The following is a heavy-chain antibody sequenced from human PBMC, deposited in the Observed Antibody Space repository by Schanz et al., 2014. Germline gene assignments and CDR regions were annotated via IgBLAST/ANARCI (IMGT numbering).Heavy chain of an antibody. V-gene: IGHV3-33*06. D-gene: IGHD1-26*01. Sequence: QVQLVESGGDVVQPGRSLRLSCAASGFTFSSYGMHWVRQAPGKGLEWVAVIWYDGNNKYYADSVKGRFTISRDNSRKILYLQMDSLRPDDTAVYYCAKEWSPSFWGQGTLVTVSS. CDR3: AKEWSPSF. J-gene: IGHJ4*02. CDR2: IWYDGNNK. CDR1: GFTFSSYG.